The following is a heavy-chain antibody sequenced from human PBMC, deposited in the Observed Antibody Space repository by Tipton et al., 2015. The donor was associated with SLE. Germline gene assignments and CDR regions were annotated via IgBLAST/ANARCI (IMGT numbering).Heavy chain of an antibody. Sequence: TLSLTCTVSSGSISTNSYYWGWIRQPPGRGLEWIGSIFYSGITYQNPSLKSRLTMSVDTSKNQFSLKLNSVTAADTAVYWCARHVLYTTVGPHWYFDLWGRGTLVTVSS. CDR2: IFYSGIT. V-gene: IGHV4-39*01. D-gene: IGHD1-1*01. CDR1: SGSISTNSYY. CDR3: ARHVLYTTVGPHWYFDL. J-gene: IGHJ2*01.